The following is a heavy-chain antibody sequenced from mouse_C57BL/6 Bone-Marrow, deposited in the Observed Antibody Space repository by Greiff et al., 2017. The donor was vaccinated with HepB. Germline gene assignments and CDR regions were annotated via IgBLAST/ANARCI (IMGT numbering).Heavy chain of an antibody. D-gene: IGHD1-1*01. CDR2: TFYSGIT. Sequence: EVKLMESGPSLVRPSQTLSLTCTVTGFSIHSDCYWIWIRQFPGNKLEYIGYTFYSGITYYNPSLESRTYITRDTSKNQFSLKLSSVTTEDTATYYCARGYGSSYGYAMDYWGQGTSVTVSS. J-gene: IGHJ4*01. V-gene: IGHV3-3*01. CDR1: GFSIHSDCY. CDR3: ARGYGSSYGYAMDY.